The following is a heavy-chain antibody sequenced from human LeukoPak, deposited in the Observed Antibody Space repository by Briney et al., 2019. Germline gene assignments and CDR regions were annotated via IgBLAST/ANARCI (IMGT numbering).Heavy chain of an antibody. CDR1: GFTFSSYS. Sequence: PGGSLRLSCAASGFTFSSYSMNWARQAPGKGLEWVSSISTSSEYIHYADSVKGRFTISRNNAKNSLYLQMNSLRADDTAVYYCARDYYGSGTFDYWGQGTLVTVSS. CDR3: ARDYYGSGTFDY. J-gene: IGHJ4*02. D-gene: IGHD3-10*01. V-gene: IGHV3-21*01. CDR2: ISTSSEYI.